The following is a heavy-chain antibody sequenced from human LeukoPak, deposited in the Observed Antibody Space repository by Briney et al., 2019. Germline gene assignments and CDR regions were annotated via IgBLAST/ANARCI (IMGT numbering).Heavy chain of an antibody. V-gene: IGHV4-4*07. CDR1: GGSISGYY. CDR2: IYSSGST. D-gene: IGHD5-12*01. Sequence: SETLSLTCTVSGGSISGYYWSWIRQPAGKGLEWIGRIYSSGSTIYNPSLTSRVTVSVDTSKNQFSLRLNSVTAADTAVYYCARDASGYTTNWFDPWGQGTLVTVSS. J-gene: IGHJ5*02. CDR3: ARDASGYTTNWFDP.